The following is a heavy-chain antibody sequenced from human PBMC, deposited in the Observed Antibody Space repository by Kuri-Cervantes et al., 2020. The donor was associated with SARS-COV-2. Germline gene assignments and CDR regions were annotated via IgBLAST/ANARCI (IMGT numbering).Heavy chain of an antibody. CDR1: GFTFSNAW. Sequence: GGSLRLSCAASGFTFSNAWMSWVRQAPGKGLEWVSNIGPSGTTKYYADSVKGRFTISRDNAKNSLYLQMSSLRAEDTAVYYCASLHDAFDIWGQGTLVTVSS. CDR2: IGPSGTTK. V-gene: IGHV3-11*04. CDR3: ASLHDAFDI. J-gene: IGHJ3*02.